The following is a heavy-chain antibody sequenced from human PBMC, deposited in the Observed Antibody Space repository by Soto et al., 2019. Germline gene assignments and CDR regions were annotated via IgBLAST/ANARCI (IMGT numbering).Heavy chain of an antibody. Sequence: QVQLVESGGGLVKPGGSLRLSCAASGFTFSDYYMSWIRQAPGKGLEWVSYISHGSTTIYYTDSVKGRFTISRDNAKNSLYLQMNSLRAEDTAVYYCARDRAYPDAFDIWGQGTMFTVSS. CDR1: GFTFSDYY. J-gene: IGHJ3*02. V-gene: IGHV3-11*01. CDR3: ARDRAYPDAFDI. CDR2: ISHGSTTI.